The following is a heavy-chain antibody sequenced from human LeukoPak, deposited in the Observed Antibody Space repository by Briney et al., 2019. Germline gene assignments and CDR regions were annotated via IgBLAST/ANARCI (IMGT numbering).Heavy chain of an antibody. V-gene: IGHV3-23*01. Sequence: GGSLRLSCTASGFTFSTYAMSWVRQAPGKGLEWVSSISGSGDTTYYADSVKGRFTISRDTSKNTLYLQMNSLRAEDTAVYYCARDQDGWVFDYWGQGTLVTVSS. J-gene: IGHJ4*02. CDR3: ARDQDGWVFDY. D-gene: IGHD3-16*01. CDR2: ISGSGDTT. CDR1: GFTFSTYA.